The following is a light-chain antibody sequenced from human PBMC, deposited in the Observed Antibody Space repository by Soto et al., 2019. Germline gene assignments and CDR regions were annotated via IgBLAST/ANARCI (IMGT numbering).Light chain of an antibody. CDR3: QQRSNWPPIT. CDR1: QSISRS. CDR2: AAS. V-gene: IGKV1-39*01. Sequence: DLQMTQSPSSLSASVGDRVTITCRATQSISRSLNWYQQKPGKAPELLIYAASSLQSGVPSRFSGSGSGTDFTLTISSLEPEDFAVYYCQQRSNWPPITFGQGTLLEI. J-gene: IGKJ5*01.